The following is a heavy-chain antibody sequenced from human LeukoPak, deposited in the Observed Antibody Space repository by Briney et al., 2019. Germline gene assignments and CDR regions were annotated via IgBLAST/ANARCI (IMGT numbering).Heavy chain of an antibody. CDR3: ARVGYCAGDCYHTWFDP. CDR1: GGSISSSSYY. Sequence: SETLSLTCTVSGGSISSSSYYWGWIRQPPGKGLEWIGSIYYSGSTYYNPSIKSRVTISVDTSKNQFSLKLSSVTAADTAVYYCARVGYCAGDCYHTWFDPWGQGTLVTVSS. D-gene: IGHD2-21*02. V-gene: IGHV4-39*01. CDR2: IYYSGST. J-gene: IGHJ5*02.